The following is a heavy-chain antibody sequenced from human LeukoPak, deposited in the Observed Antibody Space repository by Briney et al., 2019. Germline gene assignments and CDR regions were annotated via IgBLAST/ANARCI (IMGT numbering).Heavy chain of an antibody. CDR1: GGSISSGGYY. CDR2: IYYSGST. Sequence: SETLSLTCTVSGGSISSGGYYWSWIRQHPGKGLEWIGYIYYSGSTYYNPPLKSRVTISVDTSKNQFSLKLSSVTAADTAVYYCARHSSGYVYGMDVWGQGTTVTVSS. D-gene: IGHD3-22*01. V-gene: IGHV4-31*03. J-gene: IGHJ6*02. CDR3: ARHSSGYVYGMDV.